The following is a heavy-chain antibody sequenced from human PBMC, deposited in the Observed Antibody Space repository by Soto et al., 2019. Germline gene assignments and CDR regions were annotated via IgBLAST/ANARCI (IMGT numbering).Heavy chain of an antibody. Sequence: ASVKVSCKASDYTFISYGSSWVRQAPGQGLEWMGWISVHNGNTNYPQKLQGRVSMTTNTSTNTAYMELRSLRSDDTAVYYCARDAVVWNGDDHYYYGLDVWGQGTTVSVSS. V-gene: IGHV1-18*01. J-gene: IGHJ6*02. CDR1: DYTFISYG. CDR3: ARDAVVWNGDDHYYYGLDV. CDR2: ISVHNGNT. D-gene: IGHD1-1*01.